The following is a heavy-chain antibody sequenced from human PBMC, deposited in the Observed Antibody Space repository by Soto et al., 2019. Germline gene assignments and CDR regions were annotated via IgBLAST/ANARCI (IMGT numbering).Heavy chain of an antibody. J-gene: IGHJ4*02. CDR1: GFTVSSNY. CDR3: ARELSIFGVSGVYFDY. CDR2: IYSGGST. Sequence: GGSLRLSCAASGFTVSSNYMSWVRQAPGKGLEWVSVIYSGGSTYYADSVKGRFTISRDNSKNTLYLQMNSLRAEDTAVYYCARELSIFGVSGVYFDYWGQGTLVTVSS. D-gene: IGHD3-3*01. V-gene: IGHV3-66*01.